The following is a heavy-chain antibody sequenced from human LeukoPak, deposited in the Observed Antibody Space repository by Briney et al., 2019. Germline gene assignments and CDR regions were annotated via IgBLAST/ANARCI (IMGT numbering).Heavy chain of an antibody. CDR2: IIPIFGTA. D-gene: IGHD2-2*01. J-gene: IGHJ4*02. V-gene: IGHV1-69*05. CDR1: GGTFSSYA. CDR3: ARTKDIVVVPAATHYFDY. Sequence: SVKVSCKASGGTFSSYAISWVRQAPGQGLEWMGGIIPIFGTANYAQKFQGRVTITTDESTSTAYMELSSLRSEDTAVYYCARTKDIVVVPAATHYFDYWGQGTLVTVSS.